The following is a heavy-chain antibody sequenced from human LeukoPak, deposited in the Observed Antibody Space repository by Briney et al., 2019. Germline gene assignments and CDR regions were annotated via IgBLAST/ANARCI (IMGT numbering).Heavy chain of an antibody. CDR1: GYTLTSYD. CDR3: ARVENSGSLAEYLQH. Sequence: ASVKVSCKTSGYTLTSYDINWVRQAPGQGLEWMGGISTYNGNTNYAQKLQGRVTMTTDTSTSTAYMELRSLRSDDTAVYYCARVENSGSLAEYLQHWGQGTLVTVSS. J-gene: IGHJ1*01. D-gene: IGHD1-26*01. CDR2: ISTYNGNT. V-gene: IGHV1-18*01.